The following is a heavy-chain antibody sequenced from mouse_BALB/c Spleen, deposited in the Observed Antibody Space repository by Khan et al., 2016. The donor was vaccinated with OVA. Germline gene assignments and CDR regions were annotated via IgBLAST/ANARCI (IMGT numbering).Heavy chain of an antibody. CDR3: TYLFLLYAMVY. V-gene: IGHV14-3*02. CDR1: GFNIKDTY. CDR2: IDPANGNT. J-gene: IGHJ4*01. Sequence: VQLQQPGAELMKPGASVKLSCTVSGFNIKDTYMHLVKQRPEQGLEWIGSIDPANGNTKYDPKFQGKATITADTSSNTAYLQLSSLTSEDTAVYYCTYLFLLYAMVYRCQGTSVTVYS.